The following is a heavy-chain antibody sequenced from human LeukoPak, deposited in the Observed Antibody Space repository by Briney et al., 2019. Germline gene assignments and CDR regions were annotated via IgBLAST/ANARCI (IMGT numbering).Heavy chain of an antibody. V-gene: IGHV3-30*02. Sequence: GGSLRLSCAASGFTFSSYGMHWVRQAPGKGLEWVAFIRYDGSNKYYADSVKGRFTTSRDNSKNTLYLQMNSLRAEDTAVYYCARDVQGYSSSWYWFDPWGQGTLVTVSS. CDR3: ARDVQGYSSSWYWFDP. CDR1: GFTFSSYG. CDR2: IRYDGSNK. D-gene: IGHD6-13*01. J-gene: IGHJ5*02.